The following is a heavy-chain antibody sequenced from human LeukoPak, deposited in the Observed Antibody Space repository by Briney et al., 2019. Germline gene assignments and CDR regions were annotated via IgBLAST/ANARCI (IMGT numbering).Heavy chain of an antibody. CDR1: GGSISSSSYY. V-gene: IGHV4-39*07. CDR3: ARVITMVRGVIMYGMDV. D-gene: IGHD3-10*01. Sequence: SETLSLTCTVSGGSISSSSYYWGWIRQPPGKGLEWIGSIYYSGSTYYNPSLKSRVTISVDTSKNQFSLKLSSVTAADTAVYYCARVITMVRGVIMYGMDVWGQGTTVTVSS. CDR2: IYYSGST. J-gene: IGHJ6*02.